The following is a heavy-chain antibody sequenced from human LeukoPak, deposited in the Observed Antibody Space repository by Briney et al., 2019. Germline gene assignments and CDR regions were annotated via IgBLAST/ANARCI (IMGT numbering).Heavy chain of an antibody. CDR2: INPNSGGT. D-gene: IGHD5-24*01. V-gene: IGHV1-2*06. CDR3: ARGGGWLQLRGTNLDY. CDR1: GYTFTGYY. J-gene: IGHJ4*02. Sequence: ASVKVSCKASGYTFTGYYMHWVRQAPGQGLEWMGRINPNSGGTNYAQKFQGRVTMTRDTSISTAYMELSRLRSDDTAVYYCARGGGWLQLRGTNLDYWGQGTLVTVPS.